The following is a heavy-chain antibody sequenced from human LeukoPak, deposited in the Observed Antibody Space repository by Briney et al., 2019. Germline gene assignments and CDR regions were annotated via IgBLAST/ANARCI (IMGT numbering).Heavy chain of an antibody. D-gene: IGHD2-2*01. V-gene: IGHV3-23*01. J-gene: IGHJ4*02. CDR3: AKGTGYCSSTSCRKYFDY. Sequence: GGSLRLSCAASGFTFSSYAMSWVHQAPGKGLEWVSAISGSGGSTYYADSVKGRFTISRDNSKNTLYLQMNSLRAEDTAVYYCAKGTGYCSSTSCRKYFDYWGQGTLVTVSS. CDR1: GFTFSSYA. CDR2: ISGSGGST.